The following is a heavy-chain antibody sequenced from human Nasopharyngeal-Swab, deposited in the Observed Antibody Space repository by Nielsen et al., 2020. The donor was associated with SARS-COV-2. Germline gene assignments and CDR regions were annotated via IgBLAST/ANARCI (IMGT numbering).Heavy chain of an antibody. CDR3: AKDLGVESPLWFDY. V-gene: IGHV3-23*01. Sequence: GGSLRLSCTASGFTFSSYAMSWVRQAPGKGLEWVSEISGSGGSTYYAESVKGRFTISRDNSKNTLYLQMSSLRAGDTAIYYCAKDLGVESPLWFDYWGQGTLLTVSS. CDR2: ISGSGGST. D-gene: IGHD4-23*01. J-gene: IGHJ4*02. CDR1: GFTFSSYA.